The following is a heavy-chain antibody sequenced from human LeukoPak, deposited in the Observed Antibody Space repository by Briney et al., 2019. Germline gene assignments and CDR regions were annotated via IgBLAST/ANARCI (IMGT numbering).Heavy chain of an antibody. CDR3: ARDDSSGPQVY. Sequence: ASVKASCKASGYTFSSYYMHWVRQAPGQGLEWMGIINPSGGSTKYAQKLQGRVTTTRDTSTSTVYMELSSLRSEDTAVYYCARDDSSGPQVYWGQGTLVTVSS. D-gene: IGHD3-22*01. J-gene: IGHJ4*02. CDR1: GYTFSSYY. CDR2: INPSGGST. V-gene: IGHV1-46*01.